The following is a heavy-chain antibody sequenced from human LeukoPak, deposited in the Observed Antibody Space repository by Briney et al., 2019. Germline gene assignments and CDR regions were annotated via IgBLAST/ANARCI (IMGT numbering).Heavy chain of an antibody. Sequence: GRSLRLSSAASGFTFSSYAMHRVRQAPGQGLEGVAVISYDGSNKYYADSVKGRFTISRDNSKNTLYLQMNSLRAEDTAVYYCAREGGGSYYYYMDVWGKGTTVTVSS. CDR3: AREGGGSYYYYMDV. D-gene: IGHD3-16*01. V-gene: IGHV3-30*04. CDR1: GFTFSSYA. J-gene: IGHJ6*03. CDR2: ISYDGSNK.